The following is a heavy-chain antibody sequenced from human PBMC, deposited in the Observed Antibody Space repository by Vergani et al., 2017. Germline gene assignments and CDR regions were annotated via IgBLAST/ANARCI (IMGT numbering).Heavy chain of an antibody. CDR2: IYSGGST. V-gene: IGHV3-53*01. CDR1: GFTVSSNY. D-gene: IGHD3-22*01. CDR3: ARDNRYYYDSSGYSDY. J-gene: IGHJ4*02. Sequence: EVQLVESGGGLVKPGGSLRLSCAASGFTVSSNYMSWVRQAPGKGLEWVSVIYSGGSTYYADSVKGRFTISRDNSKNTLYLQMNSLRAEDTAVYYCARDNRYYYDSSGYSDYWGQGTLVTVSS.